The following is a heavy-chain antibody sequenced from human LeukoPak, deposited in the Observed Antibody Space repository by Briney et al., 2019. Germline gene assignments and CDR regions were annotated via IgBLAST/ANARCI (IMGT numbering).Heavy chain of an antibody. D-gene: IGHD6-13*01. V-gene: IGHV1-2*02. Sequence: ASVKVSCKASGYTFTGYYMHWVRLAPGQGLEWMGWINPNSGGTNYAQKFQGRVTMTRDTSISTAYMELSRLRSDDTAVYYCAREDTAAAVYYFDYWGQGTLVTVSS. CDR3: AREDTAAAVYYFDY. J-gene: IGHJ4*02. CDR1: GYTFTGYY. CDR2: INPNSGGT.